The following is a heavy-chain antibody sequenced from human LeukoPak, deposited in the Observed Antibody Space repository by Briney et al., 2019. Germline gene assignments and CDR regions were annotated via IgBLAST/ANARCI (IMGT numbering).Heavy chain of an antibody. CDR3: AKDGSWSCTD. D-gene: IGHD2-8*02. V-gene: IGHV3-30*02. J-gene: IGHJ4*02. CDR1: GFTFRNFG. Sequence: GGSLTLSCAASGFTFRNFGMHWVRQGPGKGLEWVAYIAHHGNNKYYADSVKGRFTISRDNSKGSLYLQMNSLRADDTAVYYCAKDGSWSCTDWGQGTLVRVSS. CDR2: IAHHGNNK.